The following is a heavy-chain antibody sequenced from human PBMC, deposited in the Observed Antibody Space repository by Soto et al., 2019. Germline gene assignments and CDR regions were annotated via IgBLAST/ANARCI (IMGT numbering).Heavy chain of an antibody. CDR2: LDPADSFT. CDR3: ARHLYDYLNYCYAFHV. D-gene: IGHD3-16*01. Sequence: GESLKISCNASGHSFTTFWISWVRRMPEKGLEWMGRLDPADSFTNYSPSFQGHVTISVDKSINTAYLQWSSLKASDTAIYCCARHLYDYLNYCYAFHVWGHWTMVTVS. V-gene: IGHV5-10-1*01. J-gene: IGHJ3*01. CDR1: GHSFTTFW.